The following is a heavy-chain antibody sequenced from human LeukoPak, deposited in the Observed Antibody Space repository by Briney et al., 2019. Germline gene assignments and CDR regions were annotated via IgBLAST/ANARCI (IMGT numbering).Heavy chain of an antibody. CDR2: VYTEDGET. V-gene: IGHV1-24*01. D-gene: IGHD7-27*01. CDR3: ATPPGRLRGRVAWGLFDY. J-gene: IGHJ4*02. Sequence: ASVKVSCKVSGHTLSELSMHWVRHAPRKGPEWRGGVYTEDGETVYAQKFQGRVTTTEDTSTDTAYIELSSLRSEDTAVYYPATPPGRLRGRVAWGLFDYWGQGTLVIVSS. CDR1: GHTLSELS.